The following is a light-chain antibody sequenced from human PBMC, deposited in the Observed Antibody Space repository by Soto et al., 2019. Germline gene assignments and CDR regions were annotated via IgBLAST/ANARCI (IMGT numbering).Light chain of an antibody. CDR1: SSDVGNSDY. CDR2: GVT. V-gene: IGLV2-14*03. Sequence: QSALTQPASVSGSPGQSITISCTGTSSDVGNSDYVSWYQHHPGKAPKLMISGVTNRPSGVSKRFSGSKSGNTASLTISGLQAEDEADYYCSSSATGPTSHVVFGGGTQLTVL. CDR3: SSSATGPTSHVV. J-gene: IGLJ2*01.